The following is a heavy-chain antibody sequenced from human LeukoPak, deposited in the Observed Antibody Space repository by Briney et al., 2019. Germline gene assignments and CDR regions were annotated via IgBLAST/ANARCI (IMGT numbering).Heavy chain of an antibody. CDR1: GFTFSSYA. Sequence: GRSLRLSCAASGFTFSSYAMHWVRQAPGKGLEWVAVISYDGSNKYYADSVKGRFTISRDNSKNTLYLQMNSLRAEDTAVYYCAGIIAAAGSPFDYWGQGTLVTVSS. J-gene: IGHJ4*02. D-gene: IGHD6-13*01. V-gene: IGHV3-30-3*01. CDR3: AGIIAAAGSPFDY. CDR2: ISYDGSNK.